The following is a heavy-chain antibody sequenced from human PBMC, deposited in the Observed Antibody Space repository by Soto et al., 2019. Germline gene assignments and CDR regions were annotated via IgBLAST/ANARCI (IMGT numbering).Heavy chain of an antibody. CDR1: GFTFSSYG. CDR2: ISYDGSNK. CDR3: AKDRSSGWYPTPNDSKYYFGY. D-gene: IGHD6-19*01. J-gene: IGHJ4*02. V-gene: IGHV3-30*18. Sequence: GGSLRLSCAASGFTFSSYGMHWVRQAPGKGLEWVAVISYDGSNKYYADSVKGRFTISRDNSKNTLYLQMNSLRAEDTAVYYCAKDRSSGWYPTPNDSKYYFGYWGQGTLVTVSS.